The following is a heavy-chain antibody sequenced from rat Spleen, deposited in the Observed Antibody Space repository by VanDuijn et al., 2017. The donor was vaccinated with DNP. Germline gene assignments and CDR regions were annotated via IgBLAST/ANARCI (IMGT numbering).Heavy chain of an antibody. V-gene: IGHV5-7*01. CDR2: IRYDGGST. Sequence: EVQLVESGGGLVQPGRSLKLSCAASGFTFSDYNMAWVRQAPKKGLEWVAYIRYDGGSTYYGDSVKGRFTISRDNAGSTLYLQMDSLRSEDTATYYGATHGFGYWYFDFWGPGTMVTVSS. CDR1: GFTFSDYN. J-gene: IGHJ1*01. D-gene: IGHD4-1*01. CDR3: ATHGFGYWYFDF.